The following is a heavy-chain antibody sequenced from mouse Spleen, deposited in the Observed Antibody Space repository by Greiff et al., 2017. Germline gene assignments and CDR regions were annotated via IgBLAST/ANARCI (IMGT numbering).Heavy chain of an antibody. J-gene: IGHJ2*01. CDR1: GFAFSSYG. D-gene: IGHD1-1*01. V-gene: IGHV5-12-1*01. CDR2: ISNGGGST. CDR3: TRSGGSSLYYFDY. Sequence: EVKVVESGGGLVKPEGSLKLSCAASGFAFSSYGMAWVRQTPEKRLEWVATISNGGGSTYYPDNVKGRFTISRDNAKNTLYLQMSSLKSEDTAMYYCTRSGGSSLYYFDYWGQGTTLTVSS.